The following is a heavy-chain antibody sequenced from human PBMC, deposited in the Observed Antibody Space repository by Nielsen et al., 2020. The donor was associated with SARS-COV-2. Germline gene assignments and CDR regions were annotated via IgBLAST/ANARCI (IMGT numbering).Heavy chain of an antibody. V-gene: IGHV4-34*01. D-gene: IGHD3-10*01. Sequence: ESLKISCAASGFSFSSYAMTWIRQSPGKGLEWIGEINSSGSTNYNPSLKSRLTISVDTSRKQFSLKLNSVTAADSAVYYCARVMVRGGIDPWGKGTPVAVSS. CDR2: INSSGST. J-gene: IGHJ5*02. CDR1: GFSFSSYA. CDR3: ARVMVRGGIDP.